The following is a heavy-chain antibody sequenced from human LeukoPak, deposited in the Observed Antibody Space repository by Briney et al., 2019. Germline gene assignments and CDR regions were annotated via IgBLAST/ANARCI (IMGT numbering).Heavy chain of an antibody. CDR3: ARQGLVWGSYRRKGEYFQH. D-gene: IGHD3-16*01. J-gene: IGHJ1*01. V-gene: IGHV4-4*02. CDR2: IYHSGRT. CDR1: GGSISSSNW. Sequence: TSETLSLTCAVSGGSISSSNWWSWVRQPPGKGLEWIGEIYHSGRTNYTPSLKSRVTISVDTSKNQFSLKLSSVTAADTAVYYCARQGLVWGSYRRKGEYFQHWGQGTLVTVSS.